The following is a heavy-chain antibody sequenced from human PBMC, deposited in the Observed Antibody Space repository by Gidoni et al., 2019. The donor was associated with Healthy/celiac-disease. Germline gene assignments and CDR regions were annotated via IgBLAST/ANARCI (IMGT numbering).Heavy chain of an antibody. J-gene: IGHJ4*02. CDR3: ARDADSSSWSFYFDY. D-gene: IGHD6-13*01. CDR1: GFTVSSNY. V-gene: IGHV3-66*01. Sequence: EVQLVESGGGLVQRGGSLRPSCAASGFTVSSNYMSWVRQAPGKGLEWVSVIYSGGSTYYADSVKGRFTISRDNSKNTLYLQMNSLRAEDTAVYYCARDADSSSWSFYFDYWGQGTLVTVSS. CDR2: IYSGGST.